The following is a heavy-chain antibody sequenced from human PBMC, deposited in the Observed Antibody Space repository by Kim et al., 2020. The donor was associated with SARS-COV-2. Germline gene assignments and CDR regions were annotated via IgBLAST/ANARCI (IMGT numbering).Heavy chain of an antibody. D-gene: IGHD6-19*01. Sequence: ASVKVSCKVSGYTLTELSMHWVRQAPGKGLEWMGGFDPEDGETIYAQKFQGRVTMTEDTSTDTAYMELSNLRSEDTAMYYCATAYALTVEPPAYWGQGTLVTVSS. CDR3: ATAYALTVEPPAY. CDR2: FDPEDGET. J-gene: IGHJ4*02. CDR1: GYTLTELS. V-gene: IGHV1-24*01.